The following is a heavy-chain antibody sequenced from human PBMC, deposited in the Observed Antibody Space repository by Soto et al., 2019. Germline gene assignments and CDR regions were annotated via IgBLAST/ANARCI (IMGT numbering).Heavy chain of an antibody. CDR1: GYTFTRYD. Sequence: ASVEVSCKASGYTFTRYDINWVGQGTGQGLEWMGWMNPNSGNTGYTQKFQGRVTMTRNTSISTAYMELSSLRSEDTAVYYCARGLLRGYCISTSCYGVWFDPWGQGTLVTVSS. D-gene: IGHD2-2*01. J-gene: IGHJ5*02. CDR2: MNPNSGNT. V-gene: IGHV1-8*01. CDR3: ARGLLRGYCISTSCYGVWFDP.